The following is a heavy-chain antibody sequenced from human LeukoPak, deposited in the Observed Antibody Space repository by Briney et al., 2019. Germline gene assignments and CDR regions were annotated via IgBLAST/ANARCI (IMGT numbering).Heavy chain of an antibody. Sequence: ASVKVSCKASGYTFTGLYMHWVRQAPPQALDWVGWIDPYSGATHYAQKFQGRVTLTKDTSISKAYMELNRLRSDDTAVYYCATVKDIVMKGVPYYLDFWGQGTLVTVSS. D-gene: IGHD2-15*01. V-gene: IGHV1-2*02. J-gene: IGHJ4*02. CDR3: ATVKDIVMKGVPYYLDF. CDR1: GYTFTGLY. CDR2: IDPYSGAT.